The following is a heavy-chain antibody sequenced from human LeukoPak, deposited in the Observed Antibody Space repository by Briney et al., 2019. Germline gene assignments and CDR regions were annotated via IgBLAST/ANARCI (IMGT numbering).Heavy chain of an antibody. D-gene: IGHD1-26*01. V-gene: IGHV4-4*09. J-gene: IGHJ5*02. CDR3: ARSSRGAFDT. Sequence: PSETLSLTCTVYGGPNSRYYWSWLPPPQGKGRVWIGYIYTSGTTNYNPSLKSRVTIAVATSKCQFSLQLSSVSAADTAVYYCARSSRGAFDTWGQGNLVTVSS. CDR2: IYTSGTT. CDR1: GGPNSRYY.